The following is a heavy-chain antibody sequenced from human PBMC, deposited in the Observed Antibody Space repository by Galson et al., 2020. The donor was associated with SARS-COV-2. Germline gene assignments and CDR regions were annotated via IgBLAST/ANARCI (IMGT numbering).Heavy chain of an antibody. CDR3: AGRVAGAGSLHN. Sequence: SQTLSLTCAISGDSVSSNSAARTWIRQSPSRGLEWLGRTYYRSQWSTDYAVSVKSRITINPHTSKNQFSLQLNSVTPEDTAIYYCAGRVAGAGSLHNWGQGTMVIVSS. CDR1: GDSVSSNSAA. CDR2: TYYRSQWST. V-gene: IGHV6-1*01. J-gene: IGHJ3*02. D-gene: IGHD6-13*01.